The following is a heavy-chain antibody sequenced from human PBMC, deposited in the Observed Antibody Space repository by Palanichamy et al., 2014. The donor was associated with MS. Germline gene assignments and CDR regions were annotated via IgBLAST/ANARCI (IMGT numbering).Heavy chain of an antibody. D-gene: IGHD2-2*01. J-gene: IGHJ4*02. CDR1: GGSISSSNEY. V-gene: IGHV4-39*01. CDR3: ARLHCSNPRCYANYHFDF. CDR2: IYHSGNT. Sequence: QLQLRESGPGLVKPSETLSLTCTVSGGSISSSNEYWAWIRQPPGTGLEWIGTIYHSGNTYYNPPLKSRVTISVDTSKNQFSLKLNSVSAADTAVYYCARLHCSNPRCYANYHFDFWGQGSLVTVSS.